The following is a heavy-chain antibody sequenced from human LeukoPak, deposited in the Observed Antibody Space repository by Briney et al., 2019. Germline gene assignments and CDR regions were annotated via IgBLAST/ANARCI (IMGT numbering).Heavy chain of an antibody. J-gene: IGHJ4*02. Sequence: ASVKVSCKASGYTFTCYYMHWVRQAPGQGLELMGIINPSGGSTSYAQKFQGRVTMTRDMSTSTVYMELSSLRSEDTAAYYCAREPIEYSRSFDYWAREPWSPSPQ. D-gene: IGHD6-6*01. CDR3: AREPIEYSRSFDY. CDR1: GYTFTCYY. CDR2: INPSGGST. V-gene: IGHV1-46*01.